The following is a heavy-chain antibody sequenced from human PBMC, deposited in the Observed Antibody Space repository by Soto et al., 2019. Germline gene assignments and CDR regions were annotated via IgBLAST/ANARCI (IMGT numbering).Heavy chain of an antibody. V-gene: IGHV3-23*01. D-gene: IGHD2-2*01. Sequence: GGSLRLSCAASGFTFSSYAMSWVRQAPGKGLEWVSAISGSGGSTYYADSVKGRFTISRDNSKNTLYLQMNSLRAEDTAVYYCAKDPALVPAARGKYLYARDVCSQGTT. CDR3: AKDPALVPAARGKYLYARDV. CDR2: ISGSGGST. CDR1: GFTFSSYA. J-gene: IGHJ6*02.